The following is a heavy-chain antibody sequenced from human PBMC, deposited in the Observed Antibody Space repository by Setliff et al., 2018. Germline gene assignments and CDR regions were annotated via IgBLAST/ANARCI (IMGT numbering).Heavy chain of an antibody. D-gene: IGHD6-19*01. CDR2: ISSSGTAM. V-gene: IGHV3-48*03. J-gene: IGHJ6*02. CDR1: GFSLGAYE. CDR3: ARDVVSGWYRRNNYFGMDV. Sequence: LRLSCAASGFSLGAYEFNRVRQAPGKGLEWVSYISSSGTAMYYVDSVKGRFTISRDNAKNSLYLQMNSLRVEDTAVYYCARDVVSGWYRRNNYFGMDVWGQGTTVTV.